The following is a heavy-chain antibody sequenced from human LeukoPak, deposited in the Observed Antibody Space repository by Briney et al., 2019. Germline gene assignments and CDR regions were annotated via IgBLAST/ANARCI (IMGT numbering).Heavy chain of an antibody. CDR2: IIPILGIA. V-gene: IGHV1-69*02. CDR3: ARATGAASSLYMDV. CDR1: GGTFSSYT. J-gene: IGHJ6*03. D-gene: IGHD1-14*01. Sequence: SVKVSCKASGGTFSSYTVSWVRQAPGQGLEWMGRIIPILGIANYAQKFQGRVTITADKSTSTAYMELSSLRSEDTAVYYCARATGAASSLYMDVWGKGTTATVSS.